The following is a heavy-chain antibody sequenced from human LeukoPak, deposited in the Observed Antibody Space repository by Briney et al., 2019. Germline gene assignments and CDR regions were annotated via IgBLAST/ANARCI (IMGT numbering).Heavy chain of an antibody. D-gene: IGHD3-22*01. Sequence: PGGSLRLSCEDSGFTFRSYEMNWVRQAPGKGLEWIAYLSSSGSAFSYADSVKGRFTISRDNAKNSLYLQMNSLRAEDTAVYYCAITADYYDSSGPPQGFDPWGQGTLVTVSS. V-gene: IGHV3-48*03. CDR3: AITADYYDSSGPPQGFDP. CDR2: LSSSGSAF. CDR1: GFTFRSYE. J-gene: IGHJ5*02.